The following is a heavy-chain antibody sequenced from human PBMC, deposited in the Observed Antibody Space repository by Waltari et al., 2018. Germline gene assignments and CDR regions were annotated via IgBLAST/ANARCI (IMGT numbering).Heavy chain of an antibody. V-gene: IGHV3-23*01. CDR3: ATHFDSGTYNNLFVY. D-gene: IGHD3-10*01. CDR2: ISDSGSRT. J-gene: IGHJ4*02. CDR1: GFTFRSYA. Sequence: EVQLLESGGGSVQPGGSLRLSCVASGFTFRSYAMSWVRQAPGKGLEWVSSISDSGSRTFYADSVEGRFTIAGDNSESTLYLQMNSLGADDTAAYYCATHFDSGTYNNLFVYWGQGTLVTVSS.